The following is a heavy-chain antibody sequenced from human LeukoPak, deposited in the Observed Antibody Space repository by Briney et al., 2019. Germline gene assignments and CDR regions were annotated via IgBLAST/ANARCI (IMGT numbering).Heavy chain of an antibody. CDR3: AREWTIAAAGTLRAYYYYYMDV. Sequence: GGSLRLSCAASGFSFSSYSMSWVRQAPGKGLECVSSISSSSSYIYYADSVKGRFTISRDNAKNSLYLQMNSLRAEDTAVYYCAREWTIAAAGTLRAYYYYYMDVWGKGTTVTVSS. J-gene: IGHJ6*03. V-gene: IGHV3-21*01. CDR1: GFSFSSYS. CDR2: ISSSSSYI. D-gene: IGHD6-13*01.